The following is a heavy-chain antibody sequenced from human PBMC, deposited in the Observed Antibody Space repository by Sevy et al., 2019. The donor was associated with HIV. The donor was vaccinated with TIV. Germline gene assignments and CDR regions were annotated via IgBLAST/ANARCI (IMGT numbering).Heavy chain of an antibody. CDR3: ARGGDILTGLDY. D-gene: IGHD3-9*01. Sequence: LSCAASGFTFSSYAMHWVRQAPGKGLEWVAVISYDGSNKYYADSVKGRFTISRDNSKNTLYLQMNSLRAEDTAVYYCARGGDILTGLDYWGQGTLVTVSS. CDR1: GFTFSSYA. CDR2: ISYDGSNK. V-gene: IGHV3-30-3*01. J-gene: IGHJ4*02.